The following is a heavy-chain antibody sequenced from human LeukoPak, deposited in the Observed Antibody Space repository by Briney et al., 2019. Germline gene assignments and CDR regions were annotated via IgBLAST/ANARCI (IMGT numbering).Heavy chain of an antibody. Sequence: GGSLRLSCAASGLTFSNAWMSWVRQAPGEGLEWVSVIYSGGSTYYADSVKGRFTISRDNSKNTLYLQMNSLRAEDTAVYYCARFKVGPTSTFDYWGQGTLVTVSS. CDR3: ARFKVGPTSTFDY. V-gene: IGHV3-66*01. D-gene: IGHD1-26*01. CDR1: GLTFSNAW. CDR2: IYSGGST. J-gene: IGHJ4*02.